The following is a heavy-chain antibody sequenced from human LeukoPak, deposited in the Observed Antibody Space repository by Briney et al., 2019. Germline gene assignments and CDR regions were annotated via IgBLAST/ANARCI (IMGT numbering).Heavy chain of an antibody. D-gene: IGHD6-25*01. V-gene: IGHV6-1*01. CDR3: AQGGAAAGFDY. CDR2: TYXRSKWYN. Sequence: SQTLSLTCGISGDSVSSNXXXXXXIRXXXXXXXXXXGRTYXRSKWYNDXAXXXXXXITVNPDTSKNQFSLQLNSVTPEDTAVYYCAQGGAAAGFDYWGQGTLVTVSS. CDR1: GDSVSSNXXX. J-gene: IGHJ4*02.